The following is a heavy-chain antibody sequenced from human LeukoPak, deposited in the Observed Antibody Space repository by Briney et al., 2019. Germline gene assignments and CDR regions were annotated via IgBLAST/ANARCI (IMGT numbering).Heavy chain of an antibody. CDR3: ARANYDSSGYRWYYNYYGMDV. Sequence: KPSETLSLTCAVYGGSFSGYYWSWIRQPPGKGLEWIGEINHSGGTNYNPSLKSRVTISGDTSKSQFSLKLSSVTAADTAVYYCARANYDSSGYRWYYNYYGMDVWGQGTTVTVSS. J-gene: IGHJ6*01. V-gene: IGHV4-34*01. CDR1: GGSFSGYY. D-gene: IGHD3-22*01. CDR2: INHSGGT.